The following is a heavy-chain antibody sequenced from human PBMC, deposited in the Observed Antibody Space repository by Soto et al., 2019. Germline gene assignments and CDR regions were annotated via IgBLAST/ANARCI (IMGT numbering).Heavy chain of an antibody. Sequence: QVHLVQSGAEVRKPGSSVKVSCKTSGGTFSTHTIYWVRQAPGQGLEWMGRIIPLFGTTRYAQNFQDRVTITAEESTSTTYMELSSLRAEDTALYYCARRLDDRADEGFDVWGEGTAVTVSA. CDR1: GGTFSTHT. D-gene: IGHD3-16*01. V-gene: IGHV1-69*18. J-gene: IGHJ3*01. CDR3: ARRLDDRADEGFDV. CDR2: IIPLFGTT.